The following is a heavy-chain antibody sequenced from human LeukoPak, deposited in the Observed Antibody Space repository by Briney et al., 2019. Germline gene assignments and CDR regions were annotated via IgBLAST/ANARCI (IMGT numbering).Heavy chain of an antibody. V-gene: IGHV4-39*07. CDR1: GGSISSSSYY. Sequence: PSETLSLTCTVSGGSISSSSYYWGWIRQPPGKGLEWIGSIYYSGSTYYNPSLKSRVTISVDTSKNQFSLKLSSVTAADTAVYYCARGGGNWVTTRFDYWGQGTLVTVSS. D-gene: IGHD4-11*01. CDR2: IYYSGST. J-gene: IGHJ4*02. CDR3: ARGGGNWVTTRFDY.